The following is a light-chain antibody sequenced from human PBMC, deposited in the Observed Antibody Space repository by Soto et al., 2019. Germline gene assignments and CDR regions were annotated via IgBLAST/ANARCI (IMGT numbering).Light chain of an antibody. V-gene: IGKV1-33*01. CDR2: DAS. Sequence: VGYRVTITCQASQNINNYLNWYQQKPGRAPKLLIYDASNLETGVPSRFSGSGSGTDFTFTISSLQPEDIATYYCQQYDNLPITFGQGTRLEIK. J-gene: IGKJ5*01. CDR1: QNINNY. CDR3: QQYDNLPIT.